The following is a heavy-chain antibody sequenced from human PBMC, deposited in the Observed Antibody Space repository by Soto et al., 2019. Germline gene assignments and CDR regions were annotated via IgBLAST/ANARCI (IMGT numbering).Heavy chain of an antibody. CDR2: IIPIFGTA. J-gene: IGHJ4*02. D-gene: IGHD3-22*01. Sequence: SVKVSCKASGGTFSSYAISWVRQAPGQGLEWMGGIIPIFGTANYAQKFQGRVTITADESTSTAYMELSSLRSEDTAVYYCARVLDSDPYYFDYWGQGTLVTVSS. CDR3: ARVLDSDPYYFDY. V-gene: IGHV1-69*13. CDR1: GGTFSSYA.